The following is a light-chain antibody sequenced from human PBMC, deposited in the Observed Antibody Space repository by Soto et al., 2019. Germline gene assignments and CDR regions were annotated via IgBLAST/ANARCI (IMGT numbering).Light chain of an antibody. Sequence: EGVLTQSPGTLSLSXGEKATLSCRARQSVSSSYLAWYQQKPGQAPRLLIYGASSRATGIPDRFSGSGSGTDFTLTISRLEPEDFAVYYCQQYGSSPFTVGQGTRLDIK. CDR2: GAS. J-gene: IGKJ5*01. V-gene: IGKV3-20*01. CDR1: QSVSSSY. CDR3: QQYGSSPFT.